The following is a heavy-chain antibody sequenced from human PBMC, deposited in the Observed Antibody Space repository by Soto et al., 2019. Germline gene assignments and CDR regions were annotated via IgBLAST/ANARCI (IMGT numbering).Heavy chain of an antibody. D-gene: IGHD3-3*01. Sequence: ASVKVSCKASGYTFTSYYMHWVRQAPGQRLEWMGIINPSGGRTDYAQKFQGRVTMTRDTSTSTVYMELSSLRSEDTAVYFCATDLGITIFGVVKSPGLDYWGQGTLVTVSS. J-gene: IGHJ4*02. V-gene: IGHV1-46*01. CDR1: GYTFTSYY. CDR3: ATDLGITIFGVVKSPGLDY. CDR2: INPSGGRT.